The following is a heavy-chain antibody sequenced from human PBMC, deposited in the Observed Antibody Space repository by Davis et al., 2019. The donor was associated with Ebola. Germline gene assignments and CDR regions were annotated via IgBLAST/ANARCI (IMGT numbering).Heavy chain of an antibody. D-gene: IGHD6-13*01. Sequence: PGGSLRLSCAASGFTFSSYGMHWVRQAPGKGLEWVAVIWYDGSNKYYADSVKGRFTISRDNSKNTLYLQMNSLRAEDTAVYYCAREIAAAGHFRRYYFDYWGQGTLVTVS. CDR1: GFTFSSYG. V-gene: IGHV3-33*01. CDR3: AREIAAAGHFRRYYFDY. J-gene: IGHJ4*02. CDR2: IWYDGSNK.